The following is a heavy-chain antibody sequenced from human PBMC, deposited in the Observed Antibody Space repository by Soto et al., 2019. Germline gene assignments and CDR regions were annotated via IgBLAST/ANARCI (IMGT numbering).Heavy chain of an antibody. CDR3: ARDSHCLSTSCPSNCFDP. D-gene: IGHD2-2*01. J-gene: IGHJ5*02. V-gene: IGHV3-30-3*01. Sequence: QVQLVESGGGVVQPGRSLRLSCAVSGFTFSNYAIHWVRQAPGKGLEWVALISYDGNSKYYADSVKGRFTISRDNSKNTLYLQMNSLRAEDTAVYYCARDSHCLSTSCPSNCFDPWGQGTLVTVSS. CDR2: ISYDGNSK. CDR1: GFTFSNYA.